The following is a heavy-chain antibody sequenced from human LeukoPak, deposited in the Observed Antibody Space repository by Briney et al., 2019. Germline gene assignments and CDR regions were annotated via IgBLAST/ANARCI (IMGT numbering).Heavy chain of an antibody. V-gene: IGHV3-21*01. D-gene: IGHD1-26*01. CDR2: ISSSSSYI. CDR3: ARDPRELLALGFDY. CDR1: GFTFSSYS. Sequence: GGSLRLSCAASGFTFSSYSMNWVRQAPGKGLEWVSSISSSSSYIYYADSVKGRFTISRDNAKNSLYLQMNSLRAEDTAVYYCARDPRELLALGFDYWGQGTLVTVSS. J-gene: IGHJ4*02.